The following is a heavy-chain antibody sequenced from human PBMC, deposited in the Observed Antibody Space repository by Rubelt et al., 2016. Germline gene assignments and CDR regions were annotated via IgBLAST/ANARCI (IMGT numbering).Heavy chain of an antibody. Sequence: QVQLVESGGGVVQPGRSLRLSCAASGFTFSDYAMHWVRQAPGKGLEWMAVISYDAINKYYADSVKGRFTVSRDNSKNTLYLQINSLRDEDTAVYYCATQQQLVRRYFDYWGQGTLVTVSS. V-gene: IGHV3-30*04. CDR2: ISYDAINK. D-gene: IGHD6-13*01. J-gene: IGHJ4*02. CDR3: ATQQQLVRRYFDY. CDR1: GFTFSDYA.